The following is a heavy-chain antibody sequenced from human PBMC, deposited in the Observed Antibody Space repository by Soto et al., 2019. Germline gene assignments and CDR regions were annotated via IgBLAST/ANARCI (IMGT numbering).Heavy chain of an antibody. D-gene: IGHD6-19*01. CDR1: GGSISSSHW. V-gene: IGHV4-4*02. CDR2: ISLSGST. CDR3: ARGLAGAWYGLDC. J-gene: IGHJ4*02. Sequence: SETLSLTCAVSGGSISSSHWWSWVRQPPGEGLEWIGEISLSGSTNYNPSLKSRVSISVDRSKDQSSLNLYSVTAADTAVYYCARGLAGAWYGLDCWGQGTLVTVSS.